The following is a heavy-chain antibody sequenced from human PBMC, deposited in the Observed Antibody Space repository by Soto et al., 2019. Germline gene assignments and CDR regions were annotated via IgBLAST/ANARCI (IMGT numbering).Heavy chain of an antibody. CDR3: ARGVGDCSGGSCYPYNWFDP. CDR2: IYYSGST. CDR1: CGSISSGGYY. V-gene: IGHV4-31*03. Sequence: PSETLSLTCTVSCGSISSGGYYWSWIRQHPGKGLEWIGYIYYSGSTYYNPSLKSRVTISVDTSKNQFSLKLSSVTAADTAVYYCARGVGDCSGGSCYPYNWFDPWGQGTLVTVSS. D-gene: IGHD2-15*01. J-gene: IGHJ5*02.